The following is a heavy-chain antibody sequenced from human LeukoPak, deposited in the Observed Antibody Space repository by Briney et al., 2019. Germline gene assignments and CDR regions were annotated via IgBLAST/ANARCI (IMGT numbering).Heavy chain of an antibody. CDR1: GYAFSGYY. J-gene: IGHJ4*02. D-gene: IGHD3-22*01. CDR3: ARDYYDSSGNYNYFDY. V-gene: IGHV1-2*02. Sequence: ASVKVSCKASGYAFSGYYLNWVRQAPGQGLEWVGWINPNSAGTNFAQKFQGRVTMTRDTSISTAYMELSSLRSDDTAVYFCARDYYDSSGNYNYFDYWGQGTLVTVSS. CDR2: INPNSAGT.